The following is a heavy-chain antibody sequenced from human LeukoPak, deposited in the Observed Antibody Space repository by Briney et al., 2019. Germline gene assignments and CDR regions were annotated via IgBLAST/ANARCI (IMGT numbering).Heavy chain of an antibody. V-gene: IGHV4-59*01. CDR3: ARDRRREAVHAFDI. J-gene: IGHJ3*02. Sequence: SETLSLTCTVSGGSISSYYWSWIRQPPGKGLEWIGYIYYIGTTNYNPSLKSRVTISVDTSKNHFSLKLNSVTAADTAVYYCARDRRREAVHAFDIWGQGTKVTVSS. CDR1: GGSISSYY. CDR2: IYYIGTT. D-gene: IGHD6-19*01.